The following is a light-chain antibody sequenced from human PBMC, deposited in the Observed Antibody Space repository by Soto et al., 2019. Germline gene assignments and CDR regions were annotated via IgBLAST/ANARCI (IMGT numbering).Light chain of an antibody. CDR1: QSVSGSY. J-gene: IGKJ2*01. CDR2: DAS. V-gene: IGKV3D-20*02. Sequence: EIVLTQSPATLSLSPGERATLSCRASQSVSGSYLAWYQQKPGQAPRLLIYDASDRATGIPDRFSGSGSGTDFTLTISSLEPEDFAVYYCQQRGNWPLYTFGQGTKVEMK. CDR3: QQRGNWPLYT.